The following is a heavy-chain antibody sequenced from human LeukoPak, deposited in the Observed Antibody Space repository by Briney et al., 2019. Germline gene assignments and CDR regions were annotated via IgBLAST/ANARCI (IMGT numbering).Heavy chain of an antibody. Sequence: GGSLRLSCSASGFTFSNNGMHWVRQAPGKGLQWVAFIRYDGSHDGSNEYYADYVKGRFTISRDNSKNTLYLQMNSLKPEDTAVYYCAKDRGWELRILDYWGQGTLVTVSS. D-gene: IGHD1-26*01. CDR1: GFTFSNNG. V-gene: IGHV3-30*02. CDR3: AKDRGWELRILDY. CDR2: IRYDGSHDGSNE. J-gene: IGHJ4*02.